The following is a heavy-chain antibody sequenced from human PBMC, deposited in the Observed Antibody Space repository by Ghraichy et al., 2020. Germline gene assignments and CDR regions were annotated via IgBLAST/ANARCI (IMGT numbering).Heavy chain of an antibody. J-gene: IGHJ4*02. Sequence: SETLSLTCTVSGGSISSYYWSWIRQPPGKGLEWIGYVYYSGSTNYNPSVKSRVTISLDTSKKQFSLKLSSVTAADTAVYYCASLTGTGPSHFDYCGQGTLGTVSS. CDR2: VYYSGST. CDR3: ASLTGTGPSHFDY. D-gene: IGHD6-13*01. CDR1: GGSISSYY. V-gene: IGHV4-59*01.